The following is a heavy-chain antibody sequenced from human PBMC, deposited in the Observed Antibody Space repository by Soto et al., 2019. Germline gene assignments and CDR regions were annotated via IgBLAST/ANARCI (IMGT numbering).Heavy chain of an antibody. CDR1: GFTFSSYW. Sequence: EVQLVESGGGLAQPGGSLRLSCAASGFTFSSYWMHWVRQAPGKGLVWVSRTNSDGSTKSYADSVKGRFTISRDNARNTLFLQMNSLRAEDTAVYYCARGGVAGGFDYWGQGTLVT. CDR2: TNSDGSTK. CDR3: ARGGVAGGFDY. D-gene: IGHD6-19*01. J-gene: IGHJ4*02. V-gene: IGHV3-74*01.